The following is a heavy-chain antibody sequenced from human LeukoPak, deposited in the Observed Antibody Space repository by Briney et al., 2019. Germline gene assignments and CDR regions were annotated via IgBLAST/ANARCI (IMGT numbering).Heavy chain of an antibody. V-gene: IGHV3-74*01. D-gene: IGHD5-24*01. CDR3: AGGRHGYYSDY. J-gene: IGHJ4*02. CDR2: ISSDGSST. CDR1: GFTFSTYW. Sequence: GGSLRLSCAASGFTFSTYWMHWVRQAPGKGLAWVSLISSDGSSTTYADSVKGRFTISRDNAMNTLYLQMTSLRAEDTAVYYCAGGRHGYYSDYWGQGTLVTVSS.